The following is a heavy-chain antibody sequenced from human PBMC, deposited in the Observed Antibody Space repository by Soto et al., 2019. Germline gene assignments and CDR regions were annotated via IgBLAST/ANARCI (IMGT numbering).Heavy chain of an antibody. V-gene: IGHV4-31*03. CDR2: IYYSGST. CDR3: ARVIYDDESQNWFDS. CDR1: GGSVNSGGYY. D-gene: IGHD4-17*01. Sequence: SETLSLTCTVSGGSVNSGGYYWAWIRQHPGKGLEWIGYIYYSGSTYYNPSLKSRVTISLDTSKNQFSLRLSSVTAADTAVYYCARVIYDDESQNWFDSWGQGTQVTVSS. J-gene: IGHJ5*01.